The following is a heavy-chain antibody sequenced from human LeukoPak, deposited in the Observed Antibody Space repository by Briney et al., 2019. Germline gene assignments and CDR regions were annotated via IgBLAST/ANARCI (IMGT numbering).Heavy chain of an antibody. CDR1: GVSIRRYL. D-gene: IGHD3-10*01. V-gene: IGHV4-59*13. CDR2: MSYSGIN. CDR3: TREEGAWGYGSSGFDS. J-gene: IGHJ4*02. Sequence: SEPLSLPCSVSGVSIRRYLWSWIRQTPGKGLEWIGFMSYSGINNYNLSLKSRVTISLDTSRNQFSLRLNSVTAADTAIYYCTREEGAWGYGSSGFDSWGQGILVTVSS.